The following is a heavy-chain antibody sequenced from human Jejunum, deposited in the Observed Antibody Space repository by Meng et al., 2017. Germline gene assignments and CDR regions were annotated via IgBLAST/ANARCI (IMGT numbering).Heavy chain of an antibody. CDR3: ARGSRGYSYG. CDR1: GGSVSSGSYY. Sequence: QVPLKESGPGLVRPSETLSLTCTVSGGSVSSGSYYWSWIRQPPGKGLEWIGYIYYGGTTNYNPSLKSRVTISADTSKNQFSLKLSSVTAADTAVYYCARGSRGYSYGWGQGTLVTVSS. CDR2: IYYGGTT. J-gene: IGHJ4*02. V-gene: IGHV4-61*01. D-gene: IGHD5-18*01.